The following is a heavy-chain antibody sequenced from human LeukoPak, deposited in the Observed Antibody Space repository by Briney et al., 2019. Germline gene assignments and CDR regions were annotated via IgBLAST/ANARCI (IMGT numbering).Heavy chain of an antibody. V-gene: IGHV1-46*01. D-gene: IGHD4-17*01. CDR3: ATDLMTTGDY. Sequence: ASVKVSCKASGYTFTSYYMHWVRQAPGQGLEWMGIINPSGGSTSYAQKFQGRVTMTEDTSTDTAYMELSSLRSEDTAVYYCATDLMTTGDYWGQGTLVTVSS. CDR1: GYTFTSYY. CDR2: INPSGGST. J-gene: IGHJ4*02.